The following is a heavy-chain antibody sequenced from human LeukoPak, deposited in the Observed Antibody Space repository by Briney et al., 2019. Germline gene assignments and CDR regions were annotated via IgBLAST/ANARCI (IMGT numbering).Heavy chain of an antibody. Sequence: ASVKVSCKASGYNFISYYMHWVRQAPGQGLEWMGIINPSGGSTSYTQKFQDRVTMTRDTSTSTVYMELSSLKSEDTAVYYCAREDVVLVDAVRYYYYGMDVWGQGTTVTVSS. CDR1: GYNFISYY. CDR3: AREDVVLVDAVRYYYYGMDV. D-gene: IGHD2-8*01. J-gene: IGHJ6*02. V-gene: IGHV1-46*01. CDR2: INPSGGST.